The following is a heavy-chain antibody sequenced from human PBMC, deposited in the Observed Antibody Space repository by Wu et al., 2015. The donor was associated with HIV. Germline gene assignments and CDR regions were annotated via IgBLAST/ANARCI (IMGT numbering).Heavy chain of an antibody. D-gene: IGHD3-16*01. CDR3: SRDGDYAWGRYGDLDI. CDR2: ISGYNGNT. Sequence: QVQLFQSGTEMKKPGTSVKVSCQASGFSFGSYSFSWVRQGPGQRLEWMGWISGYNGNTVYAESFQDRLTLTKDIGTYLAHMELRNLTSDDTAFYYCSRDGDYAWGRYGDLDIWGQGTLVTVSP. J-gene: IGHJ4*02. CDR1: GFSFGSYS. V-gene: IGHV1-18*01.